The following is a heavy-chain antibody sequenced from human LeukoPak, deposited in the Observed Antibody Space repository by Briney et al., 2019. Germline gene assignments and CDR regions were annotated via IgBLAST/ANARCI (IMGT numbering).Heavy chain of an antibody. D-gene: IGHD2-15*01. J-gene: IGHJ4*02. CDR2: ISSNGGST. CDR1: GFIFSSYA. V-gene: IGHV3-64*04. Sequence: GGSLRLSCSASGFIFSSYAMHWVRQAPGKGLEYVSTISSNGGSTYYADSVKGRFTISRDNSKNTLYLQMNSLRAEDTAVYYCAKPGGIVVVVAAYDYWGQGTLVTVSS. CDR3: AKPGGIVVVVAAYDY.